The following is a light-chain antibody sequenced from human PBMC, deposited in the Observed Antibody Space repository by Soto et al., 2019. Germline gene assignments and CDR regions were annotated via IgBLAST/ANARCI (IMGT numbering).Light chain of an antibody. CDR2: GAS. CDR3: QQYGSSPRT. CDR1: QSVGGNY. V-gene: IGKV3-20*01. J-gene: IGKJ1*01. Sequence: EVGLTQSAGTLSVSPGERATLSCRASQSVGGNYLAWYQQKRGQAPRLLIYGASTRATGIPVRFSGSGYGTDFNLTISRLETEDFSVYYCQQYGSSPRTFGQGTKVDIK.